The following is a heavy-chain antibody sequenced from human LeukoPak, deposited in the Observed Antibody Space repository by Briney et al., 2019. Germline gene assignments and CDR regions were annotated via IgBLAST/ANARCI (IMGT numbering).Heavy chain of an antibody. D-gene: IGHD6-19*01. CDR2: ISYDGSNK. V-gene: IGHV3-30-3*01. Sequence: PGGSLRLPCAVSGFIVSNYYMSWVRQAPGKGLEWVAVISYDGSNKYYADSVKGRFTISRDNSKNTLYLQMNSLRAEDTAVYYCARGGSGIAVAPSHGLDLDYWGQGTLVTVSS. J-gene: IGHJ4*02. CDR3: ARGGSGIAVAPSHGLDLDY. CDR1: GFIVSNYY.